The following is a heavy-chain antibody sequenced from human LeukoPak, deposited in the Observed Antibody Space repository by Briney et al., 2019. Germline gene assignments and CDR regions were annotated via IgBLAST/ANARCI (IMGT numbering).Heavy chain of an antibody. CDR3: AELGITMIGGV. D-gene: IGHD3-10*02. CDR2: IEYSETST. Sequence: GGSLRLSCTVSGFTLSSYEMSWIRQAPGKGLVWVSSIEYSETSTHYGDAVKGRFTISRDNSKNTLYLQMNSLRAEDTAVYYCAELGITMIGGVWSKGTTVTISS. V-gene: IGHV3-23*01. CDR1: GFTLSSYE. J-gene: IGHJ6*04.